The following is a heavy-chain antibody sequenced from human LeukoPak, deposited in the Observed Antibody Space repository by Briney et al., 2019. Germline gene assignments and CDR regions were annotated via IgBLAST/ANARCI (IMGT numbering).Heavy chain of an antibody. CDR1: GGSFSGYY. J-gene: IGHJ4*02. CDR3: AWAKRSGYYYYFDY. CDR2: INHSGST. D-gene: IGHD3-22*01. Sequence: SETLSLTCAVYGGSFSGYYWSWIRQPPGKGLEWIGEINHSGSTNYNPSLKSRVTISVDTSKNQFSLKLSSVTAADTAVYYCAWAKRSGYYYYFDYWGQGTLVTVSS. V-gene: IGHV4-34*01.